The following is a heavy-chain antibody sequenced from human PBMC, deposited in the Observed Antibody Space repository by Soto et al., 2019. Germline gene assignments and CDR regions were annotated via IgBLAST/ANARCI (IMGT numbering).Heavy chain of an antibody. D-gene: IGHD2-15*01. J-gene: IGHJ4*02. CDR3: ARGSSGDRSLFDF. CDR1: GGSFSGYY. CDR2: INHSGST. V-gene: IGHV4-34*01. Sequence: QVQLQQWGAGLLKPSETLSLTCAVYGGSFSGYYWSWIRQPPGKGLEWIGEINHSGSTNYNPSLKCRVTISVDTSKNQFSLKLSSVTAADTAVYYCARGSSGDRSLFDFWGQGTLVTVSS.